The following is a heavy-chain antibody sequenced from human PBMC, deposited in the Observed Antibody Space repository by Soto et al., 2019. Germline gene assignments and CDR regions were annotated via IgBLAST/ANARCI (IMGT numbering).Heavy chain of an antibody. J-gene: IGHJ4*02. V-gene: IGHV3-23*01. Sequence: GGSLRLSCAASGFTFSSYAMSWVRQAPGKGLEWVSAISGSGGSTYYADSVKGRFTISRDSSKNTLYLQMNSLRAGDTAVYYCANLDCGGDCYSDYWGQGTLVTVSS. CDR2: ISGSGGST. CDR3: ANLDCGGDCYSDY. D-gene: IGHD2-21*02. CDR1: GFTFSSYA.